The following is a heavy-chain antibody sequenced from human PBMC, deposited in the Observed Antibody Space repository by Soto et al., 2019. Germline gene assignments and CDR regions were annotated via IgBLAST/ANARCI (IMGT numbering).Heavy chain of an antibody. CDR1: GSTFTSYY. D-gene: IGHD6-19*01. Sequence: ASVAGSCAASGSTFTSYYMHSVRQAPGQGLEWMGIINPSGGSTSYAQKFQGRVTMTRDTSTSTVYMELSSLRSEDTAVYYCARDLRSRSGWYVDDWFDPLGQVTLVAVSS. V-gene: IGHV1-46*01. CDR2: INPSGGST. J-gene: IGHJ5*02. CDR3: ARDLRSRSGWYVDDWFDP.